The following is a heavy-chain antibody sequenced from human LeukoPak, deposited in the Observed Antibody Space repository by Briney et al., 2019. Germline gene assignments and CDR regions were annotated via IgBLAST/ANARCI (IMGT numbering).Heavy chain of an antibody. CDR2: INGDGTKT. CDR3: AREGPLDY. J-gene: IGHJ4*02. CDR1: GFIFSSNW. Sequence: GGSLRLSCAGSGFIFSSNWMQWVRQAPGKGLVWVSRINGDGTKTNYADSVKGRFTVSRDNAKNTLFLQMNSVRAEDTAVYYCAREGPLDYWGQGTLVTVSS. V-gene: IGHV3-74*01.